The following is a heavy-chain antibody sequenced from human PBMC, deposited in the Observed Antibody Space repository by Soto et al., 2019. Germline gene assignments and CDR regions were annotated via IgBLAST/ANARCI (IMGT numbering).Heavy chain of an antibody. CDR2: IWYDGSNK. J-gene: IGHJ4*02. CDR1: GFTFSSYG. V-gene: IGHV3-33*01. D-gene: IGHD6-13*01. CDR3: ARQLSSSWLRHFDY. Sequence: GGSLRLSCAASGFTFSSYGMHWVRQAPGKGLEWVAVIWYDGSNKYYADSVKGRFTISRDNSKNTLYLQMNSLRAEDTAVYYCARQLSSSWLRHFDYWGQGTLVTVSS.